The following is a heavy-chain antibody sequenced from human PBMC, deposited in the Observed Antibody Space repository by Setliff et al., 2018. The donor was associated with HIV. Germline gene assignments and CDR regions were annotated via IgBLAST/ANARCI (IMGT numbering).Heavy chain of an antibody. CDR2: FMYTDIHYVNYLN. CDR1: GASFVGDNH. J-gene: IGHJ4*02. V-gene: IGHV4-30-4*01. CDR3: ARRRSSGWYHYFDY. D-gene: IGHD6-19*01. Sequence: SETLSLTCAVSGASFVGDNHWSWIRQTPERGLEWIAYFMYTDIHYVNYLNYRNPSLASRLIISVDMSKNQFSLKLSSVTAADTAVYYCARRRSSGWYHYFDYWGQGTLVTVSS.